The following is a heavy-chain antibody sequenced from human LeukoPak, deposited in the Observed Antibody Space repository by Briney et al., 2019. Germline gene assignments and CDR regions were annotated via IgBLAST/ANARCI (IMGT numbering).Heavy chain of an antibody. CDR1: GDSVSSNSAA. Sequence: SQTLSLTCAISGDSVSSNSAAWNWIRQSPSRGLEWLGRTYYRSKWYNDYAVSVKSRITINPDTSRNQFSLKLSSVTAADTAVYYCARESGYYDYYGSGSHRATPFDAFDIWGQGTMVTVSS. CDR3: ARESGYYDYYGSGSHRATPFDAFDI. V-gene: IGHV6-1*01. D-gene: IGHD3-10*01. CDR2: TYYRSKWYN. J-gene: IGHJ3*02.